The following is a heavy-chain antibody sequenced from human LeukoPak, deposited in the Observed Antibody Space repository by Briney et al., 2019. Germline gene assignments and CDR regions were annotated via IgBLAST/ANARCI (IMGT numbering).Heavy chain of an antibody. V-gene: IGHV3-21*01. Sequence: GGSLRLSCAASGFTFSSYSMNWVRQAPGKGLEWVSSISSTSTYIYYADSVRGRFTISRDNAKNSLYLQMNSLRAEDTAVYYCARDSLPEEYFQHWGQGTLVTGSS. CDR2: ISSTSTYI. CDR1: GFTFSSYS. CDR3: ARDSLPEEYFQH. J-gene: IGHJ1*01.